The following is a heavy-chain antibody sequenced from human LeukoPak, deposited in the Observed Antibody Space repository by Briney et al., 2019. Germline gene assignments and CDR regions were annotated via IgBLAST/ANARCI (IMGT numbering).Heavy chain of an antibody. D-gene: IGHD1-14*01. CDR2: ISGSGGST. CDR3: AKDLRGVDRSARINLDY. J-gene: IGHJ4*02. V-gene: IGHV3-23*01. Sequence: PGRSLRLSCAASGFTFSSYAMSWVRQAPGKGLEWVSAISGSGGSTYYADSVKGRFTISRDNSKNTLYLQMNSLRAEDTAVYYCAKDLRGVDRSARINLDYWGQGTLVTVSS. CDR1: GFTFSSYA.